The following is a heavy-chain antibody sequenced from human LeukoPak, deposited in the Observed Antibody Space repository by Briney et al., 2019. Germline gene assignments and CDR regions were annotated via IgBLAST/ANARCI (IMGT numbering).Heavy chain of an antibody. CDR2: ISGSGGST. CDR3: AKNKGYSWFNDY. Sequence: GGSLRLSCAASGFTFSSYAMRCVRQAPGKGLEWVSDISGSGGSTYYADSVKGRFTISRDNYKNTLYLEMISLRAEDTAVYYCAKNKGYSWFNDYWGQGTLVTVSS. CDR1: GFTFSSYA. V-gene: IGHV3-23*01. D-gene: IGHD6-13*01. J-gene: IGHJ4*02.